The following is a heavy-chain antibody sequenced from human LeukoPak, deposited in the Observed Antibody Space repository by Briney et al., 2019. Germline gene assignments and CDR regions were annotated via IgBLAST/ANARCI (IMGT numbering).Heavy chain of an antibody. CDR3: AKGPRGYSYGQADY. D-gene: IGHD5-18*01. CDR1: GSTFSSYA. Sequence: GGSLRLSCAASGSTFSSYAMSWVRQAPGKGLEWVSAISGSGGSTYYADSVKGRFTISRDNSKNTLYLQMNSPRAEDTAVYYCAKGPRGYSYGQADYWGQGTLVTVSS. J-gene: IGHJ4*02. CDR2: ISGSGGST. V-gene: IGHV3-23*01.